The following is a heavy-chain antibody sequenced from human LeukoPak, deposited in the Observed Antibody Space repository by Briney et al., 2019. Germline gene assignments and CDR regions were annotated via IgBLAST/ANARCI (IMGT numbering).Heavy chain of an antibody. Sequence: GGSLRLSCAASGFTFSSYWMSWVRQAPGKGLEWVANIKQDGSEKYYVDSVKGRFTISRDNAKNSLYLQMNSLRAEDTAGYYCARVDSSSWFYDWGQGTLVTVSS. CDR1: GFTFSSYW. V-gene: IGHV3-7*03. CDR2: IKQDGSEK. D-gene: IGHD6-19*01. J-gene: IGHJ5*02. CDR3: ARVDSSSWFYD.